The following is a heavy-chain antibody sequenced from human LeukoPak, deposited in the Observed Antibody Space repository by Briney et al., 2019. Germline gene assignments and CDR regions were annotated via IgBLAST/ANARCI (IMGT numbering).Heavy chain of an antibody. CDR1: GLIFSDAW. J-gene: IGHJ4*02. CDR3: TKDPPLTGGVYSAY. CDR2: IKSKVDGGTV. V-gene: IGHV3-15*07. D-gene: IGHD7-27*01. Sequence: GGSLRLSCVASGLIFSDAWMNWVRQAPGKGLEWVGRIKSKVDGGTVDYAAPVKGRFTISRDDSKSTLYLQLNSLKTEDSAVYYCTKDPPLTGGVYSAYWGQGTLVTVSS.